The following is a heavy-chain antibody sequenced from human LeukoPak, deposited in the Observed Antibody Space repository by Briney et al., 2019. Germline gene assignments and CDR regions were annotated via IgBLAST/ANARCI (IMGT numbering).Heavy chain of an antibody. D-gene: IGHD5-24*01. CDR1: GFTFTNYA. Sequence: QAGGSLRLSCAASGFTFTNYAMSWVRQAPGKGLEWVSAISDRGDRQYYADSVKGRFTISRDNSTNTLRLQMNSLSVEDTAVYYCVVYTGGYRSQFWGQGTLVTVSS. CDR3: VVYTGGYRSQF. CDR2: ISDRGDRQ. V-gene: IGHV3-23*01. J-gene: IGHJ4*02.